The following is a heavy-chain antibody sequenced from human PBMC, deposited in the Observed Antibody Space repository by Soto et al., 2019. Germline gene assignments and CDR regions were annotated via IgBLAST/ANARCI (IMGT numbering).Heavy chain of an antibody. J-gene: IGHJ6*02. CDR1: GFTFSSFG. CDR2: IWYDGSKK. Sequence: QVQVVESGGGVVQPGRSLRLSCAASGFTFSSFGMHWVRQAPGKGLEWVSLIWYDGSKKSYGDSVKGRFTISRDNSRNTVYLQMNSIRADDTAVYYCALDASYYSLWSGYYPSRNGMDVWGQGTTVTVSS. CDR3: ALDASYYSLWSGYYPSRNGMDV. D-gene: IGHD3-3*01. V-gene: IGHV3-33*01.